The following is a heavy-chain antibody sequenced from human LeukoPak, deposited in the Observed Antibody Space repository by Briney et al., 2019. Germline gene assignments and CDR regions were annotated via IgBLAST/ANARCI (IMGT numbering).Heavy chain of an antibody. CDR1: GFTFSSYG. D-gene: IGHD3-3*01. CDR3: ARVRYDFWSGYNYYYYGMDV. Sequence: GGSLRLSCAASGFTFSSYGMHWVRQAPGKGLEWVAVIWYDGSNKYYADSVKGRFTISRYNSKNTLYLQMNSLRAEDTAVYYCARVRYDFWSGYNYYYYGMDVWGQGTTVTVSS. J-gene: IGHJ6*02. V-gene: IGHV3-33*01. CDR2: IWYDGSNK.